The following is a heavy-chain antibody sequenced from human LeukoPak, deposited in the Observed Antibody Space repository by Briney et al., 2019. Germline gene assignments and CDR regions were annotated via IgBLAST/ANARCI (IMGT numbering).Heavy chain of an antibody. D-gene: IGHD3-10*01. CDR1: GYTFTSYG. CDR2: ISAYNGNT. J-gene: IGHJ4*02. CDR3: AGDSGQAVRGVNPPDFDY. Sequence: ASVKVSCKASGYTFTSYGISWVRQAPGQGLEWMGWISAYNGNTNYAQKLQGRGTMTTDTSTSTAYMELRSLRSDDTAVYYCAGDSGQAVRGVNPPDFDYWGQGTLVTVSS. V-gene: IGHV1-18*01.